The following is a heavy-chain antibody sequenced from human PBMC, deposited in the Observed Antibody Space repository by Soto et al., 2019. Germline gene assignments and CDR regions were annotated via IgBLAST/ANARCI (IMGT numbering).Heavy chain of an antibody. J-gene: IGHJ6*02. V-gene: IGHV1-69*13. CDR3: ASPKIFGVIPLGDYYYGMDV. D-gene: IGHD3-3*01. Sequence: SVKVSCKASGGSFISYAIIWVRQAPGQGLEWMGGIIPIFGTANYAQKFQGRVTITADESTSTAYMELSSLRSEDTAVYYCASPKIFGVIPLGDYYYGMDVWGQGTTVTVSS. CDR1: GGSFISYA. CDR2: IIPIFGTA.